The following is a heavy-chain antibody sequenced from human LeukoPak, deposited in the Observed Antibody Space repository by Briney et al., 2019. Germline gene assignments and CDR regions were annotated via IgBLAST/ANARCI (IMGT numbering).Heavy chain of an antibody. V-gene: IGHV4-39*01. CDR1: GGSISSSSYY. CDR2: IYYSGST. CDR3: ARRQYYRGWFDP. J-gene: IGHJ5*02. D-gene: IGHD3-10*01. Sequence: SETLSLTCTVSGGSISSSSYYWGWIRQPPGKGLEWIGSIYYSGSTYYNPSLKSRVTISVDTSKNQFSLKLSSVTAADTAVYYCARRQYYRGWFDPWGQGTLVTVSS.